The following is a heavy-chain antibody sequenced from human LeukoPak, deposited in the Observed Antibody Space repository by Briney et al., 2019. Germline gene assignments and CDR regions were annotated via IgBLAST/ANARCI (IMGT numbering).Heavy chain of an antibody. CDR2: IYHSGST. D-gene: IGHD3-10*01. Sequence: SETLSLTCAVSGGSISGSNWWSWVRQPPGKGLEWIGEIYHSGSTNYNPSLKSRVTISVDKSKNQFSLKLSSVTAADTAVYYCARDSIRITMEGDYYFDYWGQGTLVTVSS. V-gene: IGHV4-4*02. CDR3: ARDSIRITMEGDYYFDY. J-gene: IGHJ4*02. CDR1: GGSISGSNW.